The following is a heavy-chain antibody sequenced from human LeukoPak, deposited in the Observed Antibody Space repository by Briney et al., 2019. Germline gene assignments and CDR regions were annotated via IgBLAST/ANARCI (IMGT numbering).Heavy chain of an antibody. CDR3: ARDGGSTGTTRGYAFDP. D-gene: IGHD1-1*01. Sequence: PGGSLRLSCAASGFTFSSNGMNWVRQAPGKGLEWVSFVGTTGHIIYYADSVKGRFAISRDNAKNSVDLQMNSLRIEDTAVYYCARDGGSTGTTRGYAFDPWGQGTLVTVSS. J-gene: IGHJ5*02. V-gene: IGHV3-48*04. CDR2: VGTTGHII. CDR1: GFTFSSNG.